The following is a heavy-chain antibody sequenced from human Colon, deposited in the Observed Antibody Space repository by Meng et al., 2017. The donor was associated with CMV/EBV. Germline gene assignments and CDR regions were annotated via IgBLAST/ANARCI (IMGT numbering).Heavy chain of an antibody. CDR1: GFTFDDYA. V-gene: IGHV3-9*01. CDR2: ITWNSGRT. J-gene: IGHJ6*02. D-gene: IGHD1-7*01. Sequence: GGSLRLSCAASGFTFDDYAMHWVRQAPGKGLEWVSSITWNSGRTGYVDSVEGRFTMSRDNAKNSLYLQMNGLRAEDTALYYCAKDISPVGGTTGYHGMDVWGQGTTVTVSS. CDR3: AKDISPVGGTTGYHGMDV.